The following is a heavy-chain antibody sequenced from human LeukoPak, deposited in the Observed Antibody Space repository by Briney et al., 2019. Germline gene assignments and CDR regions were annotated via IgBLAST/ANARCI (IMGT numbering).Heavy chain of an antibody. CDR3: AGAPNDHYLDY. CDR1: GGSLSSYY. CDR2: ILYSGST. D-gene: IGHD1-1*01. V-gene: IGHV4-59*01. Sequence: SEALSLTCTVSGGSLSSYYWSWVRQPPGKGLERIGYILYSGSTYYHPSLRSRVTISVHTPMSQVSLKLSSVSAADTAVYYCAGAPNDHYLDYWGQGILVTVSS. J-gene: IGHJ4*02.